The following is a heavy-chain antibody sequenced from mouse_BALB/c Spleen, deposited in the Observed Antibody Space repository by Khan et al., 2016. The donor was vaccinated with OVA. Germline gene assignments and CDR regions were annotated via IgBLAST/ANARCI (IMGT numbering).Heavy chain of an antibody. D-gene: IGHD2-10*01. CDR1: GFTFSSSD. J-gene: IGHJ4*01. CDR2: ISSGGRYT. Sequence: EVELVESGGDLVKPGGSLKVSCAASGFTFSSSDMSWVRQTPDKRLEWVATISSGGRYTYFPDSVKGRFTISRDNAKNTLYLQITSLKSEDTAMYYGARAYYGNDYYPMDYWGQGTSVTVSS. CDR3: ARAYYGNDYYPMDY. V-gene: IGHV5-6*01.